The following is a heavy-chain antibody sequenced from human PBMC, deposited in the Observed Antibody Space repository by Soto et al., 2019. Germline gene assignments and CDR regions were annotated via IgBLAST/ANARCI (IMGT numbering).Heavy chain of an antibody. CDR1: GFTFSSYA. CDR3: ASGRYCSSTSCYSYNY. J-gene: IGHJ4*02. CDR2: ISGSGGTT. Sequence: SLRLSCAGSGFTFSSYAMNWVRQAPGKGLEWVSVISGSGGTTYYADSVKGRFTISRDNSKSTLYLQMNGLRAGDTAVYYCASGRYCSSTSCYSYNYWGQGTLVTVSS. V-gene: IGHV3-23*01. D-gene: IGHD2-2*02.